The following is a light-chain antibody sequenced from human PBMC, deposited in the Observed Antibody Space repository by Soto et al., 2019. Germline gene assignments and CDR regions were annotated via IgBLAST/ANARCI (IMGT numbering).Light chain of an antibody. CDR3: CSYAGSSTYV. CDR2: EGS. Sequence: QSALTQPASVSGSPGRSITISCSGTRSDVGSYSLVSWYQQHPAKAPKLVIYEGSKRPSGVSNRFSGSKSGNTAPLTISGLQAEDEADYYCCSYAGSSTYVFGTGTKLTVL. V-gene: IGLV2-23*01. CDR1: RSDVGSYSL. J-gene: IGLJ1*01.